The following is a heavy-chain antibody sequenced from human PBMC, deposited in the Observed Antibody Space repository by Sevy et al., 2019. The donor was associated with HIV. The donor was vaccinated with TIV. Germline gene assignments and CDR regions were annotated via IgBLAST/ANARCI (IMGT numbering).Heavy chain of an antibody. CDR2: ISYSGST. CDR3: ARGGGVWLQPSMYWFDT. V-gene: IGHV4-61*01. J-gene: IGHJ5*02. D-gene: IGHD5-12*01. Sequence: SETLSLTCTVSGGSVSSGSYYWSWIRQPPGKGLEWIGYISYSGSTNYNPSLKSRVTISVDTSKNQFSLKLSSVTAADTAVYYCARGGGVWLQPSMYWFDTWGQGTLVTVSS. CDR1: GGSVSSGSYY.